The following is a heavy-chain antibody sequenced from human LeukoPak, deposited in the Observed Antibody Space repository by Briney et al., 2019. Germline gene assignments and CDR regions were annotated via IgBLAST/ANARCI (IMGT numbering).Heavy chain of an antibody. CDR2: IYTSGST. Sequence: PSETLSLTCTVSGGSISSYYWSWIRQPAGKGLEWIGRIYTSGSTNYNPSLKSRVTMSVDTSKNQFSLKLSSVTAADTAVYYCARARDTAMVINAFDIWGQGTMVTVSS. J-gene: IGHJ3*02. D-gene: IGHD5-18*01. V-gene: IGHV4-4*07. CDR3: ARARDTAMVINAFDI. CDR1: GGSISSYY.